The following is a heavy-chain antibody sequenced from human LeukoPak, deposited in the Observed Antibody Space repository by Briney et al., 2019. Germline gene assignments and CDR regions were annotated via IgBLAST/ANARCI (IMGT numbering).Heavy chain of an antibody. D-gene: IGHD6-19*01. J-gene: IGHJ4*02. CDR3: ARVLAVSVAGTGALDY. V-gene: IGHV3-74*01. CDR2: INSDGSST. CDR1: GFTFSSYW. Sequence: GGSLRLSCSGSGFTFSSYWMHWVRQAPGKGLVWVSRINSDGSSTTYADSVKGRFTISRDNAKNSLYLQMNSLRAEDTAVYYCARVLAVSVAGTGALDYWGRGTLVTVSS.